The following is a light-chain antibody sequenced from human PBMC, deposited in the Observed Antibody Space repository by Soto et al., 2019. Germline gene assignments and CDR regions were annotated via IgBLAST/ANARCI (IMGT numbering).Light chain of an antibody. CDR2: EVT. CDR3: CADAGISPYV. J-gene: IGLJ1*01. CDR1: SSDVGSYNF. Sequence: QSVLTHPASGSGSPGQSITISCTSTSSDVGSYNFVSWYQQHPGKAPKVIIYEVTKRPSGVSNRFSGSKSGNTASLTIFGLQADDDADYYCCADAGISPYVFGTGTKVTVL. V-gene: IGLV2-23*02.